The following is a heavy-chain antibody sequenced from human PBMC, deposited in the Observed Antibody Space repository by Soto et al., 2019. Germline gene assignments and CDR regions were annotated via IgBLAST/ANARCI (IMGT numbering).Heavy chain of an antibody. CDR3: AKNAVDPSDHDFWSGYEYYFDY. V-gene: IGHV3-30*18. Sequence: GGSLRLSCAASGFTFSSYGMHWVRQAPGKGLEWVAFISYDGSNKYYADSVKGRFTISRDNSKNTLYLQMNSLRAEDTAVYYCAKNAVDPSDHDFWSGYEYYFDYWGQGTLVTVSS. J-gene: IGHJ4*02. D-gene: IGHD3-3*01. CDR1: GFTFSSYG. CDR2: ISYDGSNK.